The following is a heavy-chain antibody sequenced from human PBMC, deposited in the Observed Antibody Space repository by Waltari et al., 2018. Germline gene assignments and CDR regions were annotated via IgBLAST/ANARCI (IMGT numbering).Heavy chain of an antibody. J-gene: IGHJ5*02. CDR2: VYTAGPT. D-gene: IGHD5-12*01. CDR1: GASIISGSHY. CDR3: ARGGDNGYNFLDH. V-gene: IGHV4-61*02. Sequence: QVQLQESGPGLVKPSQTLSLTCSVSGASIISGSHYWTWIRQPVGQGLEWVGRVYTAGPTNYNPSLAGRVSISRDMSRNSFSLQLTSVTAADTAVYFCARGGDNGYNFLDHWGQGLMVSVSS.